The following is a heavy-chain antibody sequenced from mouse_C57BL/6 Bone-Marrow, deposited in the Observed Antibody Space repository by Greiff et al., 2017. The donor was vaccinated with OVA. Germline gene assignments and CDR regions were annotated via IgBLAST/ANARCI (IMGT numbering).Heavy chain of an antibody. D-gene: IGHD2-1*01. CDR2: INPSTGGT. CDR3: ASYGKDAMDY. Sequence: EVKLVESGPELVKPGASVKISCKASGYSFTGYYMNWVKQSPEKSLEWIGEINPSTGGTTYNQKFKAKATLTVDKSSSTAYMQLKSLTSEDSAVYYCASYGKDAMDYWGQGTSVTVSS. CDR1: GYSFTGYY. V-gene: IGHV1-42*01. J-gene: IGHJ4*01.